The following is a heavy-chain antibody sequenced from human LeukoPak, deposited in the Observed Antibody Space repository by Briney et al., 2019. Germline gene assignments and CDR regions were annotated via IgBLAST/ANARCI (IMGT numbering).Heavy chain of an antibody. CDR1: GYTFTSYD. CDR2: MNPNSGNT. D-gene: IGHD3-10*01. Sequence: GASVKVSCKASGYTFTSYDINWVRQATGQGLEWMGWMNPNSGNTGYAQKFQGRLTITRNTSISTAYMELSSLRSEDTAVYYCAREVKGSASFDPWGQGTLVTVSS. V-gene: IGHV1-8*01. J-gene: IGHJ5*02. CDR3: AREVKGSASFDP.